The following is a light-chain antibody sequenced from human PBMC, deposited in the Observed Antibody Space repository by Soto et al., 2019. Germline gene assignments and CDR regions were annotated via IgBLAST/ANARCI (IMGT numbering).Light chain of an antibody. CDR1: QSFSSSN. Sequence: VLTQSPGTLSLSPGERATLSCRASQSFSSSNLAWYQHKPGQPPKLIVYSASRRATGIPDRFSGSRSGTDFTLAITRLEPEDFALYYCELYGGSPPLTFGGGTKVDIK. J-gene: IGKJ4*01. CDR2: SAS. V-gene: IGKV3-20*01. CDR3: ELYGGSPPLT.